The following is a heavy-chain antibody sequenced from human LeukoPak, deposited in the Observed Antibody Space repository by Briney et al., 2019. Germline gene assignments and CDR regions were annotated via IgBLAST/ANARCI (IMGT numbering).Heavy chain of an antibody. V-gene: IGHV4-4*07. CDR3: ARDRVGENYFDY. Sequence: GSLRLSCAASGFTFSSYAWSWIRQPAGKGLEWIGRIYTSGSTNYNPSLKSRVTISVDTSKNQFSLKLSSVTAADTAVYYCARDRVGENYFDYWGQGTLVTVSS. J-gene: IGHJ4*02. CDR1: GFTFSSYA. D-gene: IGHD3-16*01. CDR2: IYTSGST.